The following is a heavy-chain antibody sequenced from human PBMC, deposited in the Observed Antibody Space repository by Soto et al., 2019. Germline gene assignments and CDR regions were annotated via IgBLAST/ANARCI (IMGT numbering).Heavy chain of an antibody. CDR2: ISGSGISI. Sequence: GGSLRLSCAASGFTFRSYAMSWVRQAPGKGLEWVSGISGSGISIHYADSVKGRFTVSRDNSKNTLYLQMNSLRAEDTAVYNCAKEPVGPDWYFDLWGRGTRVTVS. CDR3: AKEPVGPDWYFDL. V-gene: IGHV3-23*01. CDR1: GFTFRSYA. J-gene: IGHJ2*01.